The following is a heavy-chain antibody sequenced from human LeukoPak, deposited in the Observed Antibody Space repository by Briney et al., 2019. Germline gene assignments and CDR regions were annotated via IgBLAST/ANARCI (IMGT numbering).Heavy chain of an antibody. CDR3: VREGLERRTNFDY. CDR1: GFTFTSHV. Sequence: GGSRRLSCSPPGFTFTSHVMHWVRQAPGKGLQYVSGISMNVQTTYYAGSVKGRFTISRDSSKNTVYLQMNSLTAEDTAVYYCVREGLERRTNFDYWGQGTLVSVSS. J-gene: IGHJ4*02. V-gene: IGHV3-64D*06. D-gene: IGHD1-1*01. CDR2: ISMNVQTT.